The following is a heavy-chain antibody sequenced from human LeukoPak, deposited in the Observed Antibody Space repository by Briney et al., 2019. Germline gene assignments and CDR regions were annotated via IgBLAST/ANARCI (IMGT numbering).Heavy chain of an antibody. J-gene: IGHJ4*02. V-gene: IGHV1-46*01. CDR1: GYTFTSYH. CDR3: ARDNSMVRGVRHFDY. CDR2: INPSGGTT. Sequence: ASVKVSCKASGYTFTSYHMHWVRQAPGQGLEWMGIINPSGGTTNYAQKFRGRVTMTRDMSTSTVYMELSSLRSEDTAVYYCARDNSMVRGVRHFDYWGQGTLVTVSS. D-gene: IGHD3-10*01.